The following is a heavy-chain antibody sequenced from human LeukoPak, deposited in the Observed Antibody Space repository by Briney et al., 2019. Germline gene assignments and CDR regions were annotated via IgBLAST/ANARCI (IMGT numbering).Heavy chain of an antibody. D-gene: IGHD6-19*01. CDR1: GFTFDDYG. Sequence: PGGSLRLSCAASGFTFDDYGMSWVRQAPGKGLEWVSAISGSGGSTYYADSVKGRFTISRDSSKNTLYLQMNSLRAEDTAVYYCAKCIRTLTTYSPWYSSGWGTYYYYYMDVWGKGTTVTVSS. CDR2: ISGSGGST. J-gene: IGHJ6*03. V-gene: IGHV3-23*01. CDR3: AKCIRTLTTYSPWYSSGWGTYYYYYMDV.